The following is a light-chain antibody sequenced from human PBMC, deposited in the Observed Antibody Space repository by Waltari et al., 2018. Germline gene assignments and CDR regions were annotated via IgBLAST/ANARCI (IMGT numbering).Light chain of an antibody. CDR3: CSYTSIGPVL. V-gene: IGLV2-23*02. Sequence: QSALTQPASVSGSPGQSIAISCIRTSRDVGANNFLSWYQQHPGRAPKLMIHEVTKRPSGVSTRFSGSKSGNTASLTISGLQAEDEADYYCCSYTSIGPVLIGGGTKVTVL. CDR1: SRDVGANNF. CDR2: EVT. J-gene: IGLJ2*01.